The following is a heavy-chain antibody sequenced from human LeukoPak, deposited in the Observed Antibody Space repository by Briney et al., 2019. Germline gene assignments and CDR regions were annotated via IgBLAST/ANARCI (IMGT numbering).Heavy chain of an antibody. D-gene: IGHD1-26*01. CDR3: ATAVRGIVGATTSDY. J-gene: IGHJ4*02. Sequence: ASVKVSCKASGYTFTSYGTSWVRQAPGQGLEWMGWISAYNGNTNYAQKFQGRVTMTEDTSTDTAYMELSSLRSEDTAVYYCATAVRGIVGATTSDYWGQGTLVTVSS. CDR2: ISAYNGNT. V-gene: IGHV1-18*01. CDR1: GYTFTSYG.